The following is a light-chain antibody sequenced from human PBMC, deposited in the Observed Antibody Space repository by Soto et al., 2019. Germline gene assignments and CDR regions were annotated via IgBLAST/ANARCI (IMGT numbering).Light chain of an antibody. CDR3: SSYAGSNILYV. CDR2: GVN. V-gene: IGLV2-8*01. CDR1: SSDVGGYNY. J-gene: IGLJ1*01. Sequence: QSVLTQPPSASGSPGQSVTISCTGTSSDVGGYNYVSWYQQHPGKAPQLVIYGVNKRASGVPDRLSGSKSGNTASLTVSGLQAEDEAGYYCSSYAGSNILYVFGTGTKVTVL.